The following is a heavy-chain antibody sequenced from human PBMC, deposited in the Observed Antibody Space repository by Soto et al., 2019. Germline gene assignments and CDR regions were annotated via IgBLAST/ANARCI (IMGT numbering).Heavy chain of an antibody. CDR3: ARDYVSSSWHMNWFDP. CDR1: GGSISSYY. D-gene: IGHD6-13*01. Sequence: SETLSLTCTVSGGSISSYYWSWIRQPPGKGLEWIGYIYYSGSTNYNPSLKSRVTISVDTSKNQFSLKLSSVTAADTAVYYCARDYVSSSWHMNWFDPWGQGTLVTVSS. V-gene: IGHV4-59*01. CDR2: IYYSGST. J-gene: IGHJ5*02.